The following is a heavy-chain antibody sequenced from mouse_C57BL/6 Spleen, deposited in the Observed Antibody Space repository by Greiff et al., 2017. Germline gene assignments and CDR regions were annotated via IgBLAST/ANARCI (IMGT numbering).Heavy chain of an antibody. Sequence: VHVKQSVAELVRPGASVKLSCTASGFNIKNTYMHWVKQRPEQGLEWIGRIDPANGNTKYAPKFQGKATITADTSSNTAYLQLSSLTSEDTAIYYCAHYGYDEAWFAYWGQGTLVTVSA. CDR2: IDPANGNT. CDR1: GFNIKNTY. CDR3: AHYGYDEAWFAY. D-gene: IGHD2-2*01. V-gene: IGHV14-3*01. J-gene: IGHJ3*01.